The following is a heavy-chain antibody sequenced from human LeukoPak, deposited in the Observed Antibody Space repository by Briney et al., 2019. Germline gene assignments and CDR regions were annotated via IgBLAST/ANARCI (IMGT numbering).Heavy chain of an antibody. CDR1: GYTFTSYY. Sequence: ASVKASCKASGYTFTSYYMHWVRQAPGQGREWMGIINPSGGSTSYAQKFQGRVTMSRDMSTRTVYMELSSLRSEDTAVYYCARDRQSEIFDYWGQGTLVTVSS. CDR3: ARDRQSEIFDY. J-gene: IGHJ4*02. CDR2: INPSGGST. V-gene: IGHV1-46*01. D-gene: IGHD1-14*01.